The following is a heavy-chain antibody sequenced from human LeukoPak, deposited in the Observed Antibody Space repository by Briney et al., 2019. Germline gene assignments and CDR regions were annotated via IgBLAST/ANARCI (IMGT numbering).Heavy chain of an antibody. D-gene: IGHD3-3*01. CDR2: ISGSGGST. CDR1: GFTFSSYA. Sequence: GGSLSLSCAASGFTFSSYAMSWVRQAPGKGLEWVSAISGSGGSTYYADSVKGRFTISRDNSKNTLYLQMNSLRAEDTAVYYCAKDRSPWYYDFWSGYLRHFDYWGQGTLVTVSS. V-gene: IGHV3-23*01. CDR3: AKDRSPWYYDFWSGYLRHFDY. J-gene: IGHJ4*02.